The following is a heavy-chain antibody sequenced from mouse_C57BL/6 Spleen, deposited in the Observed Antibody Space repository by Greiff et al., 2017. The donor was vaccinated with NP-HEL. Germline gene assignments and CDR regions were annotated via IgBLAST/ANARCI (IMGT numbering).Heavy chain of an antibody. Sequence: EVQLVESGGGLVKPGGSLKLSCAASGFTFSSYAMSWVRQTPEKRLEWVATISDGGSYTYYPDNVKGRFTISRDNAKNNLYLQMSHLKSEDTAMYYCARDLIGTSAWFAYWGQGTLVTVSA. J-gene: IGHJ3*01. CDR2: ISDGGSYT. V-gene: IGHV5-4*01. D-gene: IGHD4-1*01. CDR1: GFTFSSYA. CDR3: ARDLIGTSAWFAY.